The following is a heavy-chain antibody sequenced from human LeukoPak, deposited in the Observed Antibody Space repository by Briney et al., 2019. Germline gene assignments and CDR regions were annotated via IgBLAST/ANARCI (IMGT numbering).Heavy chain of an antibody. CDR3: ARVGELWLYYFDY. V-gene: IGHV3-72*01. CDR2: TRNEANIYTT. D-gene: IGHD5-18*01. CDR1: GFTFSSYA. J-gene: IGHJ4*02. Sequence: TGGSLRLSCAASGFTFSSYAMHWVCQAPGKGLEWVGRTRNEANIYTTKYAASVKGRFTISRDDSKNSLYLQMNSLKTEDTAVYYCARVGELWLYYFDYWGQGTLVAVSS.